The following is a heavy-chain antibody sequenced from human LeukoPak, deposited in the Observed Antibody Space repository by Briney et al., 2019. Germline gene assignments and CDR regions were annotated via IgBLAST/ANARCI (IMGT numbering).Heavy chain of an antibody. Sequence: SETLSLTCTVSGGSISSYHWICIRQPPGKGLEWIGYIHYSGSTNYNPSLKSRVTTSVDTSKKQFSLKLRSVTAADTAVYYCARSVSWGLLVRDDAFDIWGQGTMVTVSS. V-gene: IGHV4-59*08. CDR3: ARSVSWGLLVRDDAFDI. CDR2: IHYSGST. D-gene: IGHD2-21*01. J-gene: IGHJ3*02. CDR1: GGSISSYH.